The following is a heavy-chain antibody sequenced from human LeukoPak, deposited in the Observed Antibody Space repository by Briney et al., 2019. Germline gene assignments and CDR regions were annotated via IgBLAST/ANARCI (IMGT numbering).Heavy chain of an antibody. CDR1: GFTFSSYA. V-gene: IGHV3-30-3*01. J-gene: IGHJ3*02. Sequence: GGSLRLSCAASGFTFSSYAMHCVRQAPGKGLEWVAVISYDGSNKYYADSVKGRFTISRDNAKNTLYLQMNSLRAEDTAVYYCSGDGGLHAFDIWGQGTMVTVSS. CDR3: SGDGGLHAFDI. CDR2: ISYDGSNK. D-gene: IGHD4-23*01.